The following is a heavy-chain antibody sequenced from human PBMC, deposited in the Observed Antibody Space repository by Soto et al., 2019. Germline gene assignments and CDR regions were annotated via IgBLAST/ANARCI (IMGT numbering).Heavy chain of an antibody. Sequence: QVQLVQSGAEVKKPGSSVKVSCKASGGTFSSYTISWVRQAPGQGLEWMGRIIPILGIANYAQKFQGRVTITADKSTSTAYMELSCLSSEDTAMYYCARAVTDGGFDYWGQGTLVTVSS. V-gene: IGHV1-69*02. D-gene: IGHD3-10*01. J-gene: IGHJ4*02. CDR3: ARAVTDGGFDY. CDR1: GGTFSSYT. CDR2: IIPILGIA.